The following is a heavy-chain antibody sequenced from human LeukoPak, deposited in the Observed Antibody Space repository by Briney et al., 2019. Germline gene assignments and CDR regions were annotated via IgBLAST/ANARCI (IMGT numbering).Heavy chain of an antibody. V-gene: IGHV1-69*05. J-gene: IGHJ4*02. Sequence: SVKVSCKASGGTFSSYAISWVRQAPGQGLEWMGGIIPIFGTANYAQKFQGRVTITTDESTSTAYMELSSLRSEDTAVYYCASYFPGFMTTVTPGAFDYWGQGTLVTVSS. D-gene: IGHD4-17*01. CDR1: GGTFSSYA. CDR3: ASYFPGFMTTVTPGAFDY. CDR2: IIPIFGTA.